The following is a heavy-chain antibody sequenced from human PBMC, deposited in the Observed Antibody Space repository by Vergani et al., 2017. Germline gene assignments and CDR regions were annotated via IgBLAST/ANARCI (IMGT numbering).Heavy chain of an antibody. CDR3: AKGGAPNPSQCDLDV. V-gene: IGHV3-66*02. Sequence: EVQLVESGGGLAQPGTSLRLSCAGSGFRVTDYYKAWVRQAPGKGLEWVSVIYTGERTFYQKSVRGRFTVSSDRSTNTPYLQMHGLRPEDTALYYCAKGGAPNPSQCDLDVWGQGTTVTVSS. CDR1: GFRVTDYY. CDR2: IYTGERT. J-gene: IGHJ6*02. D-gene: IGHD2-21*02.